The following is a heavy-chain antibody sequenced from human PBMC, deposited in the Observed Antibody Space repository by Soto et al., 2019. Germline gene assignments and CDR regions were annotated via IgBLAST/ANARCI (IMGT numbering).Heavy chain of an antibody. J-gene: IGHJ4*02. V-gene: IGHV1-46*01. CDR1: GYTFTTYF. D-gene: IGHD6-19*01. Sequence: GASVKVSCKASGYTFTTYFIHWVRQAPGQGLEWMGIVRPSGGNTAYAQRFQGRLTMTRDTSTSTVYMELSSLRSDDTAVYYCARGGSAWDFDYWGQGTLVSVSS. CDR2: VRPSGGNT. CDR3: ARGGSAWDFDY.